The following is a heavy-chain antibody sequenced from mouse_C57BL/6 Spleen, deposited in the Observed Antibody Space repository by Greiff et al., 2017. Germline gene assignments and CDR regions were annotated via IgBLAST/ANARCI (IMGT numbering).Heavy chain of an antibody. CDR3: AREGVRRGFAD. CDR2: IDPSDSET. CDR1: GYTFTSYW. Sequence: QVQLQQPGAELVRPGSSVKLSCKASGYTFTSYWMHWVKQRPVQGLEWIGNIDPSDSETHYNQKFKDKATLTVDKSSSTAYMQLSSLTSEDSAVXYCAREGVRRGFADWGQGTLVTVSA. D-gene: IGHD2-14*01. V-gene: IGHV1-52*01. J-gene: IGHJ3*01.